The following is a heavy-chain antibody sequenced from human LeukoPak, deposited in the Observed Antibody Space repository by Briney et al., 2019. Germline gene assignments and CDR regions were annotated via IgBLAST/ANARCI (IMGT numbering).Heavy chain of an antibody. D-gene: IGHD3-10*01. J-gene: IGHJ4*02. CDR2: IIPIFGIA. Sequence: GASVKVSCKASGGTFSSYAISWVRQAPGQGLEWMGRIIPIFGIANYAQKFQGRVTITADKSTSTAYMELSSLRSEDTAVYYCARAHYYGSGSYYPSYFDYWGQGTLVTVSS. CDR3: ARAHYYGSGSYYPSYFDY. CDR1: GGTFSSYA. V-gene: IGHV1-69*04.